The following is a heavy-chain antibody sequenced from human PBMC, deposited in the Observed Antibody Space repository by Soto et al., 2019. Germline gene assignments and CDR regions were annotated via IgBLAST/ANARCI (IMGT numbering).Heavy chain of an antibody. D-gene: IGHD3-9*01. CDR3: ATLEGLATISYYFDF. V-gene: IGHV4-39*01. Sequence: QLQLQESGPGLVKPSETLSLTCSVSDDSINSDKYYWGWIRQPPGKGLEWIGSIYYRGKAYYNPSLQSRVTISLDKSKGQFSLKLNSVTAADSAVYFCATLEGLATISYYFDFWGPGALVTVSS. J-gene: IGHJ4*02. CDR2: IYYRGKA. CDR1: DDSINSDKYY.